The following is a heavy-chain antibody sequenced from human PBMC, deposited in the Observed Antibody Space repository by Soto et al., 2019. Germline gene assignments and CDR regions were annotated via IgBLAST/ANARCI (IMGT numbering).Heavy chain of an antibody. Sequence: QVQLQESGPGLVKPSQTLSLTCTVSGGSISTGGYYWSWIRQHPGKGLEWIEYNYNSATTYYNPSLKGRVTISVDTSKNQFSLKLSSVTVADTAVYYCARDPAPWGQGALVTVSS. CDR3: ARDPAP. CDR2: NYNSATT. V-gene: IGHV4-31*03. J-gene: IGHJ5*02. CDR1: GGSISTGGYY.